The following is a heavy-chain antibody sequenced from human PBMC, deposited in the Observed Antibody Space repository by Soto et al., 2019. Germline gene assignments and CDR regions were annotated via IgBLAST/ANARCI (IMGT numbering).Heavy chain of an antibody. CDR3: TRVQKKYRTTSRLDFDS. V-gene: IGHV3-43*01. J-gene: IGHJ4*02. Sequence: GGSLRLSCVVSGFTFEEHTIHWVRQAPGKGLEWISLLSWDGGTTYYAESVKGRFTISRDSGTNSVFLQMDSLRSEDTALYYCTRVQKKYRTTSRLDFDSWGQGTQVTVSS. D-gene: IGHD5-12*01. CDR2: LSWDGGTT. CDR1: GFTFEEHT.